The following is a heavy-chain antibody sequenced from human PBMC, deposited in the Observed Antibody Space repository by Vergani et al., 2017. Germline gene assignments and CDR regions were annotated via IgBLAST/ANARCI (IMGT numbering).Heavy chain of an antibody. J-gene: IGHJ4*02. V-gene: IGHV3-33*06. CDR2: IWYDGSNK. CDR3: AKDTRGYYYDSSIDD. CDR1: GFTFSSHG. Sequence: QVQLVESGGGVVQPGRSLRLSCAASGFTFSSHGMHWVRQAPGKGLEWVAVIWYDGSNKYYADSVKGRFTISSDNSKNTLYLQMNSLRAEDTAVYYCAKDTRGYYYDSSIDDWGQGTLVTVSS. D-gene: IGHD3-22*01.